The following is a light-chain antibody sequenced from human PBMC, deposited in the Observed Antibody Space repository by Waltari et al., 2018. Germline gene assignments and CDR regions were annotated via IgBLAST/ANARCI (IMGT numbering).Light chain of an antibody. CDR3: QQYNRWPPIT. Sequence: EIVMTQSPATLSVSPGETATLSCRASQSVSSTVAWYQKKPGQAPRLLIYDASTRATSSPAKFRGSGSGTEFTLTISSLQSEDFAVYYCQQYNRWPPITFGHGTRLEIK. V-gene: IGKV3-15*01. J-gene: IGKJ5*01. CDR2: DAS. CDR1: QSVSST.